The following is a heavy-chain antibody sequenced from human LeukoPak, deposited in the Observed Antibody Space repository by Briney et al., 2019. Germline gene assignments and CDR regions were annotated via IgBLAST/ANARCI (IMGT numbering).Heavy chain of an antibody. J-gene: IGHJ5*02. D-gene: IGHD6-19*01. CDR1: GGSISSYY. V-gene: IGHV4-59*01. Sequence: SETLSLTCTVSGGSISSYYWSWIRQPPGKGLEWIGYIYYSGSTNYNPSLKSRVTISVDTSKNQFSLKLSSVTAADTAVYYCARYSSGWTNWFDPWGQGTLVTVSS. CDR2: IYYSGST. CDR3: ARYSSGWTNWFDP.